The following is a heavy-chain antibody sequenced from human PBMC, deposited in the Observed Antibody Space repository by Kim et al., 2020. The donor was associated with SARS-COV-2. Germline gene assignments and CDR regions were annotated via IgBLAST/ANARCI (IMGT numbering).Heavy chain of an antibody. V-gene: IGHV4-4*02. Sequence: SETLSLTGAVSVGSISSSNWWSWVRQPPGKGLEWIGEIYHSGSTNYNPSLKSRVTISVAKSKNQFSLKLSSVTAAGTAVYYCARDVLRYFDWLSNYGMDV. D-gene: IGHD3-9*01. CDR3: ARDVLRYFDWLSNYGMDV. CDR1: VGSISSSNW. J-gene: IGHJ6*01. CDR2: IYHSGST.